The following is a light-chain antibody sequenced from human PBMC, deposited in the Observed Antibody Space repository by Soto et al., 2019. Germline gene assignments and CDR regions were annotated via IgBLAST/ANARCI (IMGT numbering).Light chain of an antibody. CDR3: SSYSRTNSVV. V-gene: IGLV2-14*01. CDR2: DVR. J-gene: IGLJ2*01. Sequence: QSALTQPASVSGSPGQSITISCTGSSNDIGSYDFVSWYQQHPGKAPRLMIYDVRNRPSGVSNRFSGYKSGSTASLTISGLQAEDEADYFCSSYSRTNSVVFGGGTKLTVL. CDR1: SNDIGSYDF.